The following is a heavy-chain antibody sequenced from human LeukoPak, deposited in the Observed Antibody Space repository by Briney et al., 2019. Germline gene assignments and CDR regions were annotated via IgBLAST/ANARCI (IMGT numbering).Heavy chain of an antibody. CDR2: ISSSGSTI. J-gene: IGHJ4*02. D-gene: IGHD3-22*01. CDR1: GFTFSSYE. V-gene: IGHV3-48*03. CDR3: ARDMVGSSGYYYFG. Sequence: GGSLRLSCAASGFTFSSYEMNWVRQAPGEGLVWVSYISSSGSTIYYADSVRGRFTISRDNAKNSLYLQMNSLRAEDTAVYYCARDMVGSSGYYYFGRGQGTLVTVSS.